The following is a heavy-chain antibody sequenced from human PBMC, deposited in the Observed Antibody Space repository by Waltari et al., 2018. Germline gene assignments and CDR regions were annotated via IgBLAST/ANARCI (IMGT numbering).Heavy chain of an antibody. CDR2: LNPSGGST. CDR1: GYTFTSYY. D-gene: IGHD3-22*01. V-gene: IGHV1-46*01. J-gene: IGHJ4*02. Sequence: QVQLVQSGAEVKKPGASVKVSCKASGYTFTSYYMHWVRQAPGQGLEWMGRLNPSGGSTSYAQKFQGRVTMNRDTSTSTVYMELSSLRSEDTAVYYCARDLPAVYYDSSGYPDYWGQGTLVTVSS. CDR3: ARDLPAVYYDSSGYPDY.